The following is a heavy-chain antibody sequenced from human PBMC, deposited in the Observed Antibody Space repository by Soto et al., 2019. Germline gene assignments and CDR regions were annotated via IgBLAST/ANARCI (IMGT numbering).Heavy chain of an antibody. D-gene: IGHD3-22*01. CDR3: ARVVYYDSSGYTTGGFDY. CDR2: ISSSSSYI. V-gene: IGHV3-21*01. CDR1: GFTFSSYS. Sequence: GGSLRLFCAASGFTFSSYSMHWVRQAPGKGLEWVASISSSSSYIYYADSVKGRFTISRDNAKNSLYLQMNSLRAEDTAVYYCARVVYYDSSGYTTGGFDYWGQGTLVTVSS. J-gene: IGHJ4*02.